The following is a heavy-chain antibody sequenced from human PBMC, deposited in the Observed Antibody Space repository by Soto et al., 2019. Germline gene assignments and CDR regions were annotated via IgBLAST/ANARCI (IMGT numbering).Heavy chain of an antibody. J-gene: IGHJ6*02. CDR2: IYHSGST. V-gene: IGHV4-30-2*01. D-gene: IGHD3-22*01. CDR1: GGSISSGGYS. Sequence: QLQLQESGSGLVKPSQTLSLTCAVSGGSISSGGYSWSWIRQPPGKGLECIGYIYHSGSTYYNPSLKSRVTISVDRSNNQFTLKLSSVTAADTAVYYCAGSGYDHNSGMDVWGQGTTVTVSS. CDR3: AGSGYDHNSGMDV.